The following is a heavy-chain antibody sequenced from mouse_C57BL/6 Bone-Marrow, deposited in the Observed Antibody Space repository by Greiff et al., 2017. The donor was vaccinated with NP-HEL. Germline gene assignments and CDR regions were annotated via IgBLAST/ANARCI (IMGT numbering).Heavy chain of an antibody. V-gene: IGHV1-59*01. CDR3: ARVSAWFAY. J-gene: IGHJ3*01. CDR1: GYTFTSYW. CDR2: IDPSDSYT. Sequence: VKLQQPGAELVRPGTSVKLSCKASGYTFTSYWMHWVKQRPGQGLEWIGVIDPSDSYTNYNQKFKGKATLTVDTSSSTAYMQLSSLTSEDSAVYYCARVSAWFAYWGQGTLVTVSA.